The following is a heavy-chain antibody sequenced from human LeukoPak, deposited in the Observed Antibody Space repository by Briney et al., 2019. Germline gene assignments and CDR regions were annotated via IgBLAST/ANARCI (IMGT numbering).Heavy chain of an antibody. CDR3: ARDESSSWRAEYFQH. Sequence: GGSLRLSCAASGFTFSSYAMHWVRQAPGKGLEWVAVISYDGSNKYYADSVKGRFTISRDNSKNTLYLLMNSLRAEDTAVYYCARDESSSWRAEYFQHWGQGTLVTVSS. V-gene: IGHV3-30-3*01. J-gene: IGHJ1*01. CDR2: ISYDGSNK. D-gene: IGHD6-13*01. CDR1: GFTFSSYA.